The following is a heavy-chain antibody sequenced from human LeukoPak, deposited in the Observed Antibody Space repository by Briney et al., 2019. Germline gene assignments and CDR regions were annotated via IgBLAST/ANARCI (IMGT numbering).Heavy chain of an antibody. CDR1: GGTFSSYA. Sequence: GASVTVSCTASGGTFSSYAISWVRQAPGQGLEWMGGIIPIFGTANYAQKFQGRVTITADESTSTAYMELRSLRSDDTAVYYCARVGRDGTPLDYFDYWGQGTLVTVSS. D-gene: IGHD5-24*01. J-gene: IGHJ4*02. V-gene: IGHV1-69*13. CDR3: ARVGRDGTPLDYFDY. CDR2: IIPIFGTA.